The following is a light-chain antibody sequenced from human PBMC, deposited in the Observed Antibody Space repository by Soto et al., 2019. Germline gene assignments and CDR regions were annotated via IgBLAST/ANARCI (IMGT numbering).Light chain of an antibody. J-gene: IGKJ1*01. CDR2: GAS. Sequence: EIVITQSPATLSVSPGERATFSCRASQSVSSNLAWYQQKPGQAPRLLIYGASIRATGIPDRFSGSGSGTDFTLTISRLEPEDFAVYYCQQYGSSGTFGQGTKVDIK. CDR1: QSVSSN. CDR3: QQYGSSGT. V-gene: IGKV3-20*01.